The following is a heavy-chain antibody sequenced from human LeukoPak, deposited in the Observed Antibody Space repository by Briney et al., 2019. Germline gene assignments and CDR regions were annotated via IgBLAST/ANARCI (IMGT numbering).Heavy chain of an antibody. V-gene: IGHV4-34*01. D-gene: IGHD3-22*01. CDR3: ARRRSSGYYYVKEVYNWFDT. Sequence: SETLSLTCAVYGGSFSGYYWSWIRQPPGKGLEWIGEINHSGSTNYNPSLKSRVTISVDTSKNQFSLKLSSVTAADTAVYYCARRRSSGYYYVKEVYNWFDTWGQGTLVTVSS. CDR1: GGSFSGYY. CDR2: INHSGST. J-gene: IGHJ5*02.